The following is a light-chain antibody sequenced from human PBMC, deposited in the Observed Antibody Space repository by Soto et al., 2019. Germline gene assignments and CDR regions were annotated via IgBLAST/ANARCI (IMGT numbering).Light chain of an antibody. CDR2: CAS. CDR1: QSLLYRSNNKNY. Sequence: DIVMTQSPGSLAVSLGERATIKCRSSQSLLYRSNNKNYVAWYQRKPGQPPKLLIYCASARESGVPDRFSGSGSGTDCTLTISSLQAEDAATDFCQQYYNTPLSFGGGNKVEIK. V-gene: IGKV4-1*01. J-gene: IGKJ4*01. CDR3: QQYYNTPLS.